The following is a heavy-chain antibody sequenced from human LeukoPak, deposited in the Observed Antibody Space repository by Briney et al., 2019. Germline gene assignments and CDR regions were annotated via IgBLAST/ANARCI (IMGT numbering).Heavy chain of an antibody. D-gene: IGHD3-16*01. Sequence: PGTSLRLSCAASGITFTIAGMHWVRQAPGKGLEWVANIKQDGSEKYYVDSVKGRFTISRDNAKNSLHLQMNSLRVEDTAVYYCARDPGPYDWVNHRVFDAFDFWGQGTMVTVSS. CDR2: IKQDGSEK. CDR1: GITFTIAG. V-gene: IGHV3-7*01. J-gene: IGHJ3*01. CDR3: ARDPGPYDWVNHRVFDAFDF.